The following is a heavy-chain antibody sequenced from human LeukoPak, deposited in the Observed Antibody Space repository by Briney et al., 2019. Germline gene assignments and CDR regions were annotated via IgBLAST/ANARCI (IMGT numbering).Heavy chain of an antibody. CDR2: ISTSGNYI. V-gene: IGHV3-11*06. CDR3: AREFFDREGGTTVLDY. Sequence: PGGSLRLSCAASGFTFSDYYMSWIRQAPGKGLEWVSYISTSGNYIKDADSVKGRFTISRDNAKNSLYLQMNSLRAEDTAVYYCAREFFDREGGTTVLDYWGQGTLVTVSS. J-gene: IGHJ4*02. CDR1: GFTFSDYY. D-gene: IGHD1-26*01.